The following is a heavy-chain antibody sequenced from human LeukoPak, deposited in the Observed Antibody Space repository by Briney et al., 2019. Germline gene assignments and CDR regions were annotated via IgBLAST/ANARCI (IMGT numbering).Heavy chain of an antibody. D-gene: IGHD6-13*01. J-gene: IGHJ4*02. Sequence: GGSLRLSCAASGFTFTTYWMSWVRQAPGKGLEWVANIKQDGSKENYVDSVKGRFTISRDNAKSSLCLQMNSLRVDDTGVYYCVRDSGLGGSSNDWGQGTLVTVSS. CDR1: GFTFTTYW. V-gene: IGHV3-7*01. CDR3: VRDSGLGGSSND. CDR2: IKQDGSKE.